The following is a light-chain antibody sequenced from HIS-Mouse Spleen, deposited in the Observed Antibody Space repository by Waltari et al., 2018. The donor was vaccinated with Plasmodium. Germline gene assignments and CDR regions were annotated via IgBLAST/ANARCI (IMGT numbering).Light chain of an antibody. J-gene: IGKJ1*01. CDR2: GAS. CDR1: QGGSSSY. V-gene: IGKV3-20*01. CDR3: QQYGSSLPWT. Sequence: EIVLTQSPGTLSLSPGERATLSCRASQGGSSSYLAGYQQKPGQAPRLLIYGASSRATGIPDRFSGSGSGTDFTRIISRLEPEDFAVYYCQQYGSSLPWTFGQGTKVEIK.